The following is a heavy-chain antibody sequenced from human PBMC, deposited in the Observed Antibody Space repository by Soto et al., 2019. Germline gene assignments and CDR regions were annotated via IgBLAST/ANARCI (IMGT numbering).Heavy chain of an antibody. V-gene: IGHV4-31*03. J-gene: IGHJ5*02. D-gene: IGHD3-3*01. CDR2: IYYSGST. CDR3: ERDGYYDFWSGYRYENWFDP. CDR1: GGSISSGGYY. Sequence: NPSETLSLTCTVSGGSISSGGYYWSWIRQHPGKGLEWIGYIYYSGSTYYNPSLKSRVTISVDTSKNQFSLKLSSVTAADTAVYYCERDGYYDFWSGYRYENWFDPWGQGTLVTVSS.